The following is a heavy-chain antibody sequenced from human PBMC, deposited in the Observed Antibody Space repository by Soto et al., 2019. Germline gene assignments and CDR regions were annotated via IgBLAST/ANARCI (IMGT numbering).Heavy chain of an antibody. CDR1: GNTFTTSTY. CDR2: INPSGGSK. CDR3: ARDEWFGPNPRDVGMEV. J-gene: IGHJ6*02. D-gene: IGHD3-10*01. Sequence: QVQLVQSGAEVKKPGASVKVSCKASGNTFTTSTYIHWVRQAPGQGLEWMGLINPSGGSKSYAQKFHGRVTMTSDPSTSTVYMELSSRRSDDTAVYYCARDEWFGPNPRDVGMEVWGQGTTVTVSS. V-gene: IGHV1-46*01.